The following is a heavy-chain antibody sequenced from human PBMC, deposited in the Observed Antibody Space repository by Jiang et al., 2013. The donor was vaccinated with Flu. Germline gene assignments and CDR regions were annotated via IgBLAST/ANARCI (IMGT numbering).Heavy chain of an antibody. Sequence: SGLVKPSQTLSLTCAVSGGSISSGGYSWSWIRQPPGKGLEWIGNIYHSGGTYYNPSLKSRVTISVDRSKNQFSLKLSSVTAADTAFYFCARVVGATKYLDYWGQGSLVTVSS. CDR1: GGSISSGGYS. CDR2: IYHSGGT. CDR3: ARVVGATKYLDY. D-gene: IGHD1-26*01. V-gene: IGHV4-30-2*01. J-gene: IGHJ4*02.